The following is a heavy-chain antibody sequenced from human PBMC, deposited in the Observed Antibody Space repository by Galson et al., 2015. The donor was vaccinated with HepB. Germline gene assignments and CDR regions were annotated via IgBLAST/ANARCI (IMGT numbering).Heavy chain of an antibody. D-gene: IGHD2-2*01. CDR1: GFTFSSYS. CDR2: ISSSSSTI. CDR3: ARPQPNLYCSSTSCYGLGYFQH. V-gene: IGHV3-48*01. J-gene: IGHJ1*01. Sequence: SLRLSCAASGFTFSSYSMNWVRQAPGKGLEWVSYISSSSSTIYYADSVKGRFTISRDNAKNSLYLQMNSLRAEDTAVYYCARPQPNLYCSSTSCYGLGYFQHWGQGTLVTVSS.